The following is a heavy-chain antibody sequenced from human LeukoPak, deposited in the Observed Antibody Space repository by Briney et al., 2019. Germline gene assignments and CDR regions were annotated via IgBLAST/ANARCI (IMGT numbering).Heavy chain of an antibody. J-gene: IGHJ4*02. CDR2: ISYDGSNK. CDR3: ALTAPNYYDSSGSGTFDY. Sequence: GGSLRLSCAASGFTFSSYAMSWVRQAPGKGLEWVAVISYDGSNKYYADSVKGRFTISRDNSKNTLYLQMNSLRAEDTAVYYCALTAPNYYDSSGSGTFDYWGQGTLVTVSS. V-gene: IGHV3-30*03. CDR1: GFTFSSYA. D-gene: IGHD3-22*01.